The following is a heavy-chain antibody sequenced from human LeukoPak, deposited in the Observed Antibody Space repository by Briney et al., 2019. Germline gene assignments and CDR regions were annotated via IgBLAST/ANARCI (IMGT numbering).Heavy chain of an antibody. Sequence: SQTLSLTCAISGDSVSSSNAAWDWIRQSPSRGLEWLGRTFYRSKWYNDYAVSVKGRISINPDTSKNQFSLHLNSVTPEDTAVYYCARARGYFDLWSRGTLVTVSS. V-gene: IGHV6-1*01. J-gene: IGHJ2*01. CDR3: ARARGYFDL. CDR2: TFYRSKWYN. CDR1: GDSVSSSNAA.